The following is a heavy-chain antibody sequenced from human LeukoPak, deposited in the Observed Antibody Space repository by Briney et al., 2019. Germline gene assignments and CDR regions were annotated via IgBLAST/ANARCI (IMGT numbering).Heavy chain of an antibody. V-gene: IGHV4-39*01. CDR3: APRTPYYYYGMDV. Sequence: SETLSLTCTVSGYSISSSGYYWGWIRQPPGKRLEWIGSIYDSGRTSYNPSLKSRVTMSVDTSKNQFSLKLSSVTAADTAVYYCAPRTPYYYYGMDVWGQGTTVTVSS. CDR1: GYSISSSGYY. J-gene: IGHJ6*02. CDR2: IYDSGRT.